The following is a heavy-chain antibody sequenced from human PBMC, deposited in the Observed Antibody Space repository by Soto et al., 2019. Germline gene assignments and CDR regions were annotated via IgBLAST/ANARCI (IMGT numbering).Heavy chain of an antibody. CDR3: ARVDIAVVPSTTFDY. J-gene: IGHJ4*02. Sequence: QLQLQESGPGLVKPSETLALTCTVSGGSISSISYYWGWIRQPPGKGLEWIGSIKYSGHTFYNPSLKSRVTMSVDTSKNQFSLRLRSVTAAETAVYYCARVDIAVVPSTTFDYWGKGTLVSVSS. CDR1: GGSISSISYY. D-gene: IGHD2-2*01. V-gene: IGHV4-39*01. CDR2: IKYSGHT.